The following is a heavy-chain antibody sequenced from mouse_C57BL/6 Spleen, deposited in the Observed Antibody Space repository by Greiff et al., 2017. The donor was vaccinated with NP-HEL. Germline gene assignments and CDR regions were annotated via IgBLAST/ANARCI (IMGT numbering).Heavy chain of an antibody. D-gene: IGHD3-2*02. CDR3: ARDSSGYFAWFAY. CDR1: GFTFSSYA. V-gene: IGHV5-4*01. Sequence: DVMLVESGGGLVKPGGSLKLSCAASGFTFSSYAMSWVRQTPEKRLEWVATISDGGSYTYYPDNVKGRFTISRDNAKNNLYLQMSHLKSEDTAMYYCARDSSGYFAWFAYWGQGTLVTVSA. J-gene: IGHJ3*01. CDR2: ISDGGSYT.